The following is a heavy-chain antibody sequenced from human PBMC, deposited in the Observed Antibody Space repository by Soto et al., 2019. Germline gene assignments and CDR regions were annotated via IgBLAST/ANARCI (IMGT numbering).Heavy chain of an antibody. CDR1: GFSLSTSGVG. D-gene: IGHD2-15*01. CDR2: IYWDDDK. J-gene: IGHJ4*02. V-gene: IGHV2-5*02. CDR3: AHLVVAGVTYYFDY. Sequence: QITLKESGPTLVKPTQTLTLTCTFSGFSLSTSGVGVGWIRQPPGKAREWLAFIYWDDDKRYSQSLKSRLTISKDTSKNQVVLRMTNMDPVDTATYSCAHLVVAGVTYYFDYWGQGTLVTVSS.